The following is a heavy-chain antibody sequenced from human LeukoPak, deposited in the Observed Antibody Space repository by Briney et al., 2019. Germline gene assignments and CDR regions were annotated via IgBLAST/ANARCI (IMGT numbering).Heavy chain of an antibody. Sequence: GGTLRLSCAASGFTFSSYDMSWVRQAPGKGLEWVAVISFDGSNKYYADSVKGRFSISRDNSKNTLSLQMNSLRAEDTATSYCARPSSVTQSIYYYYYMDVWHKGTTVTVSS. CDR1: GFTFSSYD. J-gene: IGHJ6*03. D-gene: IGHD4-17*01. CDR3: ARPSSVTQSIYYYYYMDV. V-gene: IGHV3-30*03. CDR2: ISFDGSNK.